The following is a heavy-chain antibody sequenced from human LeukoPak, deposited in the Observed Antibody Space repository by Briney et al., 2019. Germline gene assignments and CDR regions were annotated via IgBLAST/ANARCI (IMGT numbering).Heavy chain of an antibody. CDR3: ARAPGYCSGGSCGLDY. V-gene: IGHV4-34*01. CDR2: INHSGST. Sequence: SETLSLTCAVYGGSFSGYYWSWIRQPPGKGLEWIGEINHSGSTNYNPSLKSRVTISVDTSKNQFSLKLSSVTAADTAVYYCARAPGYCSGGSCGLDYWGQGTLVTVSS. D-gene: IGHD2-15*01. J-gene: IGHJ4*02. CDR1: GGSFSGYY.